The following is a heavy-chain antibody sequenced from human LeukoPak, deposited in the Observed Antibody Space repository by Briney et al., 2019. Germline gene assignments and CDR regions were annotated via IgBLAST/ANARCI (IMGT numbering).Heavy chain of an antibody. CDR1: GYTFSKFG. CDR3: ARGDGGNPWDAFDI. CDR2: ISGNNDNP. V-gene: IGHV1-18*01. J-gene: IGHJ3*02. Sequence: ASVMVSCKASGYTFSKFGIAWVRQAPGQGLEWMGWISGNNDNPQSAQDLQGRVTVTTDRSTSTAYMELRSLRHDDTAVYYCARGDGGNPWDAFDIWGQGTMATVSS. D-gene: IGHD4-23*01.